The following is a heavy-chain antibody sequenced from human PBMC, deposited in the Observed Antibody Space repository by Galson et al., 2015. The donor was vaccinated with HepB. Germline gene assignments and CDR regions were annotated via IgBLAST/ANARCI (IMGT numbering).Heavy chain of an antibody. CDR2: IKQDGSET. CDR1: GFTFTDYW. Sequence: GFTFTDYWMTWVRQAPGKGLEWVANIKQDGSETYVDSVKGRFTISRDNAKNLLYLQINSLSDEDTAVYYCARDRRTGGYEHDYWGQGTLVTVPS. J-gene: IGHJ4*02. CDR3: ARDRRTGGYEHDY. V-gene: IGHV3-7*03. D-gene: IGHD5-12*01.